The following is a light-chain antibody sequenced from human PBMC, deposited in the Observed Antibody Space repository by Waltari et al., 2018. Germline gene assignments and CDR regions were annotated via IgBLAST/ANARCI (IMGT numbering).Light chain of an antibody. CDR1: SLRSYY. J-gene: IGLJ1*01. CDR3: NSRDSSGNRNYV. CDR2: GKN. Sequence: SSELTQDPAVSVALGQTVRITCHGDSLRSYYASWYQQKPGQAPVLVIYGKNNRPSGIPDRFSGSSSGNTASLTITGAQAEDEADYYCNSRDSSGNRNYVFGTGTKVTVL. V-gene: IGLV3-19*01.